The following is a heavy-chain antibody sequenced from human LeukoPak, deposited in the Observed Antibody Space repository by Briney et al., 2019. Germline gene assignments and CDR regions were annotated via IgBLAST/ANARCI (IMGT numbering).Heavy chain of an antibody. D-gene: IGHD3-22*01. Sequence: GGSLRLSCAASGFTFSSYAMHWVRQAPGKGLEWVAVISYDGSNKYYADSVKGRFTISRDNSKNTLYLQMNSLRAEDTAVYYCARDVPYYYDSSGYYYGTLDYWGQGTLVTVSS. CDR2: ISYDGSNK. CDR1: GFTFSSYA. V-gene: IGHV3-30*04. CDR3: ARDVPYYYDSSGYYYGTLDY. J-gene: IGHJ4*02.